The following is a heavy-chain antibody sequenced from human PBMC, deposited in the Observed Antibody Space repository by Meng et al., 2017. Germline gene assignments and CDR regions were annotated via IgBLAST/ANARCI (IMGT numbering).Heavy chain of an antibody. V-gene: IGHV1-2*02. J-gene: IGHJ4*02. CDR2: INPNSGGT. CDR1: GYTFTSYD. CDR3: ARDRQYSGSYHDLVN. D-gene: IGHD1-26*01. Sequence: ASVKVSCKASGYTFTSYDINWVRQATGQGLEWMGWINPNSGGTNYAQKFQGRVTMTRDTSISTAYMELSRLRSDDTAVYYCARDRQYSGSYHDLVNWGQGTLVTVSS.